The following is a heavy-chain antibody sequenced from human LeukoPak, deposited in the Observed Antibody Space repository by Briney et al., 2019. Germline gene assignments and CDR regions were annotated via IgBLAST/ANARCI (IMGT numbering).Heavy chain of an antibody. CDR3: ARVKGYSYGHRAHYYFDY. CDR2: VFSGGIS. CDR1: GGSISGYY. D-gene: IGHD5-18*01. J-gene: IGHJ4*02. V-gene: IGHV4-59*01. Sequence: SETLSLTCTVSGGSISGYYWTWIRQSPDKGLEWIGYVFSGGISNYSPSHKGRATMSLDTSQNQLSLRLNSATAADTAVYYCARVKGYSYGHRAHYYFDYWGQGTLVTVSS.